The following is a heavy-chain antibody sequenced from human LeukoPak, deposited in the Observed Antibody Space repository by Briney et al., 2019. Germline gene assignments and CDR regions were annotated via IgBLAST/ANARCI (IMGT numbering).Heavy chain of an antibody. CDR3: ARGVVAAPTNFDY. CDR2: TYYRSKWYN. V-gene: IGHV6-1*01. CDR1: GDSFSSNSAA. Sequence: SQTLSLTCAISGDSFSSNSAAWNWIRQSPSRGLEWLGRTYYRSKWYNDYAVSVKSRITINPDTSKYQFSLQLSSVTAADTAMYYCARGVVAAPTNFDYWGQGTLVTVSS. J-gene: IGHJ4*02. D-gene: IGHD2-15*01.